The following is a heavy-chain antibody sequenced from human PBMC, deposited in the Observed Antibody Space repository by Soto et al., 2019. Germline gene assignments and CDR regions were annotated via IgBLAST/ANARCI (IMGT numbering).Heavy chain of an antibody. D-gene: IGHD4-17*01. Sequence: QVQLEESGGGVVQPGRSLRLSCEASGFTFNTYSMHWVRQHPGKGLEWLAAIWYDGTQKYYADSVKGRFIISRDNSKKTLYLEMNSLRAEDTAVYYCARAGGTTVTGLWHFDSWGQGTLVTVSS. J-gene: IGHJ4*02. CDR3: ARAGGTTVTGLWHFDS. CDR1: GFTFNTYS. CDR2: IWYDGTQK. V-gene: IGHV3-33*01.